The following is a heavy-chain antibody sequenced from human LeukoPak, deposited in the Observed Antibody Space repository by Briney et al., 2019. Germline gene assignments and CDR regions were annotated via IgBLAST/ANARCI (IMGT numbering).Heavy chain of an antibody. CDR1: GGSISSYY. D-gene: IGHD6-13*01. V-gene: IGHV4-59*01. CDR2: IYYSGST. CDR3: AREAYSSSWFDY. Sequence: SETLSLTCTVSGGSISSYYWSWIRQPPGKGLEWIGYIYYSGSTNYNPSLKSRVTISVDTSKNRFSLKLSSVTAADTAVYYCAREAYSSSWFDYWGQGTLVTVSS. J-gene: IGHJ4*02.